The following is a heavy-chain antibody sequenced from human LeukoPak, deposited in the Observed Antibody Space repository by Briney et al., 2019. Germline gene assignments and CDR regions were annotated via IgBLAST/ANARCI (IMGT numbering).Heavy chain of an antibody. CDR2: INTNTGNP. V-gene: IGHV7-4-1*02. J-gene: IGHJ4*02. Sequence: ASVKVSCKASGYTFTNYDINWVRQAPGQGLEWMGWINTNTGNPTYAQGFTGRFVFSLDTSVSTAYLQISSLKAEDTAVYYCARASRPKQWLPPVHWGQGTLVTVSS. CDR3: ARASRPKQWLPPVH. CDR1: GYTFTNYD. D-gene: IGHD6-19*01.